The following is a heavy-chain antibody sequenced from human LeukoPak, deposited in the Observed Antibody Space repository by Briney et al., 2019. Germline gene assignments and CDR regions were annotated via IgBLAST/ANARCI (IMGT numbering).Heavy chain of an antibody. CDR1: GGSISSGGYS. Sequence: SETLSLTCAVSGGSISSGGYSWGWIRQPPGKGLEWIGYIYHSGSTYYNPSLKSRVTISVDRSKNQFSLKLSSVTAADTAVYYCARVYCSGGSCYLDYWGQGTLVTVSS. D-gene: IGHD2-15*01. CDR3: ARVYCSGGSCYLDY. J-gene: IGHJ4*02. V-gene: IGHV4-30-2*01. CDR2: IYHSGST.